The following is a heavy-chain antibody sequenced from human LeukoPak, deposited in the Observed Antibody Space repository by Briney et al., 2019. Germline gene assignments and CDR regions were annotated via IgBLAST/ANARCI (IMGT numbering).Heavy chain of an antibody. CDR3: ARELGSYFDY. J-gene: IGHJ4*02. CDR2: ISYDGSNK. CDR1: GFTFSSYA. D-gene: IGHD3-10*01. V-gene: IGHV3-30-3*01. Sequence: PGGSLRLSCAASGFTFSSYAMPWVRQAPGKGLEWVAVISYDGSNKYYADSVKGRFTISRDNSKNTLYLQMNSLRAEDTAVYYCARELGSYFDYWGQGTLVTVSS.